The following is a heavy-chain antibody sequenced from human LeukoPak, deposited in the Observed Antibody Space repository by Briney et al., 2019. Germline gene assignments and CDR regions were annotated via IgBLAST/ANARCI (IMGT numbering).Heavy chain of an antibody. V-gene: IGHV1-8*02. J-gene: IGHJ4*02. Sequence: ASVKVSCKASGYTFTSYDINWVRQATGQGLEWMGWMNPNSGNTGYAQKFQGRVTMTRDTSTSTVYMELSSLRSEDTAVYYCARDIVATSTFDYWGQGTLVTVSS. CDR1: GYTFTSYD. CDR3: ARDIVATSTFDY. D-gene: IGHD5-12*01. CDR2: MNPNSGNT.